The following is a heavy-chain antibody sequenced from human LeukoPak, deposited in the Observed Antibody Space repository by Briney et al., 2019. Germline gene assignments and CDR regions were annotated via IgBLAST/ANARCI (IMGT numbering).Heavy chain of an antibody. J-gene: IGHJ4*02. CDR3: ARQGSYGSGSYFDY. CDR2: IYYSGST. V-gene: IGHV4-39*01. Sequence: SETLSLTCTVSGGSISSSSYYWGWFRHPPGKGLEWIGSIYYSGSTYYNPSLKSRVTISVDTSKNQFSLKLSSVTAADTAVYYCARQGSYGSGSYFDYWGQGTLVTVSS. CDR1: GGSISSSSYY. D-gene: IGHD3-10*01.